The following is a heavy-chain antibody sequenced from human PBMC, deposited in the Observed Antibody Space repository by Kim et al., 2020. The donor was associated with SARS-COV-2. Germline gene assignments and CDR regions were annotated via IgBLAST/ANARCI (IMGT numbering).Heavy chain of an antibody. D-gene: IGHD3-3*01. CDR1: GYTFTGYY. CDR2: INPNSGGT. V-gene: IGHV1-2*06. Sequence: ASVKVSCKASGYTFTGYYMHWVRQAPGQGLEWMGRINPNSGGTNYAQKFQGRVTMTRDTSISTAYMELSRLRSDDTAVYYCAREEATIFGVVGEDYWGQGTLVTVSS. CDR3: AREEATIFGVVGEDY. J-gene: IGHJ4*02.